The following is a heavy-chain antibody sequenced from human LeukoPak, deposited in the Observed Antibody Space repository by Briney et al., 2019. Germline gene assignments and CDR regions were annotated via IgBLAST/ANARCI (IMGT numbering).Heavy chain of an antibody. D-gene: IGHD3-22*01. CDR2: ISGSGGST. CDR3: AKGYERERGYYDSSGYYSFALNDY. CDR1: GFTFSSYA. Sequence: GGSLRLSCAASGFTFSSYAMSWVRQAPGKGLEWVSAISGSGGSTYYADSVKGRFTISRDNSKNTLYLQMNSLRAEDTAVYYCAKGYERERGYYDSSGYYSFALNDYWGQGTLVTVSS. J-gene: IGHJ4*02. V-gene: IGHV3-23*01.